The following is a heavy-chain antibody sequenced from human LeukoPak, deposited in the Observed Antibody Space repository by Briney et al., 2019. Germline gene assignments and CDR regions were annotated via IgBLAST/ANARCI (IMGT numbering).Heavy chain of an antibody. CDR1: GFTFDDYG. CDR2: ISSSSSYI. D-gene: IGHD2-8*01. Sequence: GGSLRLSCAASGFTFDDYGMSWVRHAPGKGLEWVSSISSSSSYIYYADSVKGRFTISRDNAKNSLYLQMNSLRAEDTAVYYCAKGDIVLMVYAYFDYWGQGTLVTVSS. J-gene: IGHJ4*02. V-gene: IGHV3-21*01. CDR3: AKGDIVLMVYAYFDY.